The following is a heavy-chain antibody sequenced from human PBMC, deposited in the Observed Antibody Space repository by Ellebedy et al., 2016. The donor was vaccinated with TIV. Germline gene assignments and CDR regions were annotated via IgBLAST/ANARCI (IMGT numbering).Heavy chain of an antibody. J-gene: IGHJ4*02. CDR3: AHRTGYIRAFDY. D-gene: IGHD5-24*01. CDR1: GGSVSSTRYY. Sequence: TLSLTCSVSGGSVSSTRYYWAWIRQPPGKALEWLALIYWDDDKRYSPSLRSRLTIIKDTSKNQVVLTMTNMDPKDTAKYYCAHRTGYIRAFDYWGQGTLVTVSS. CDR2: IYWDDDK. V-gene: IGHV2-5*02.